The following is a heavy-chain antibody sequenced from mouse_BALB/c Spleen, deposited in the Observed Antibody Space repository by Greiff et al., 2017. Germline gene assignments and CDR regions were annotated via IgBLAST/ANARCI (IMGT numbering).Heavy chain of an antibody. CDR1: GFAFSSYD. CDR2: ISSGGGST. Sequence: EVKLVESGGGLVKPGGSLKLSCAASGFAFSSYDMSWVRQTPEKRLEWVAYISSGGGSTYYPDTVKGRFTISRDNAKNTLYLQMSSLRSEDTAMYYCASLPYYGNYEDYWGQGTTLTVSS. V-gene: IGHV5-12-1*01. CDR3: ASLPYYGNYEDY. J-gene: IGHJ2*01. D-gene: IGHD2-10*01.